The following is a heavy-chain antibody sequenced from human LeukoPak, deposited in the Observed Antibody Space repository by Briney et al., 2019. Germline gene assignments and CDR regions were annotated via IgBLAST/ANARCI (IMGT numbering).Heavy chain of an antibody. CDR1: GFTFSSYG. CDR2: ISYDGSQK. J-gene: IGHJ4*02. Sequence: GESLRLSCAASGFTFSSYGMHWVRQAPGKGLEWVAVISYDGSQKYHADSVKGRFTISRDNSKNTLYLQMNSLRAEDTAVYYCARRAGAYSHPYDYWGQGTLVTVSS. D-gene: IGHD4/OR15-4a*01. CDR3: ARRAGAYSHPYDY. V-gene: IGHV3-30*12.